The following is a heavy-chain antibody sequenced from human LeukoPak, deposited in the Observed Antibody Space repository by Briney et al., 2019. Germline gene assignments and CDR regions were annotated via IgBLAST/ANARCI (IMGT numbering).Heavy chain of an antibody. CDR1: GFTFSSYW. CDR2: IKQDGSEK. Sequence: PGGSLRLSCAASGFTFSSYWMSWVRQAPGKGLEWVANIKQDGSEKYYVDSVKGRFTISRDNAKNSLYLQMNSLRAEDTAVYYCARGGHIAADNWFDPWGQGTLVTVSS. V-gene: IGHV3-7*03. CDR3: ARGGHIAADNWFDP. J-gene: IGHJ5*02. D-gene: IGHD6-6*01.